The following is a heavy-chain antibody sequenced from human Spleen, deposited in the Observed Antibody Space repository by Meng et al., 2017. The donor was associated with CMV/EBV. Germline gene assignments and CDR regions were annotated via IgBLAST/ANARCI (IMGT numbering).Heavy chain of an antibody. D-gene: IGHD2-21*01. V-gene: IGHV3-66*02. CDR2: TYSGGAT. CDR1: GFTFSSYA. Sequence: GESLKISCAASGFTFSSYAMSWVRQAPGKGLEWVSVTYSGGATYYADSVEGRFTISRDKSKNTLYLQMNSLRAEDTAVYYCSIRRDVWGQGTTVTVSS. CDR3: SIRRDV. J-gene: IGHJ6*02.